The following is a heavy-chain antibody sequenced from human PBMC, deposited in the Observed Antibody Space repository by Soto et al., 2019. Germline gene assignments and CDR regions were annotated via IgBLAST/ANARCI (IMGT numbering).Heavy chain of an antibody. V-gene: IGHV1-2*02. CDR3: ARSLKRADAFDI. J-gene: IGHJ3*02. CDR1: GYTFTDYY. Sequence: ASVKVSCKASGYTFTDYYMHWVRQAPGQGLEWMGWINPNSGATNYAQKFQGRITITRDTSITTAYMEMSRLRSDDTADTAIYYCARSLKRADAFDIWGQGTMVTVSS. CDR2: INPNSGAT.